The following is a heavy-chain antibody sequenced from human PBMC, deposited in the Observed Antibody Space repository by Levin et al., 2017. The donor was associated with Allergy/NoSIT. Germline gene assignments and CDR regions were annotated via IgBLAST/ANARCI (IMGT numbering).Heavy chain of an antibody. CDR3: ARGRHVLLWFGDLRGDY. CDR1: GFNFNTYA. Sequence: GESLKISCVASGFNFNTYAMHWVRQAPGKGLEWVAVISHDGSSRYYVDPVKGRFTISRDNSKNTLDLQMDSLRAEDTAVYYCARGRHVLLWFGDLRGDYWGQGTLVTVSS. D-gene: IGHD3-10*01. V-gene: IGHV3-30*03. CDR2: ISHDGSSR. J-gene: IGHJ4*02.